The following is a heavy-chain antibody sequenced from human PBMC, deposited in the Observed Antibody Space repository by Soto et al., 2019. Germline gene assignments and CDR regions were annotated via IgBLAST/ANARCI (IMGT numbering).Heavy chain of an antibody. CDR2: XSYXXTXX. CDR1: GFTFSNYG. Sequence: GGSLRLSCAASGFTFSNYGIHWVRQAPGKGLEWVAVXSYXXTXXXXXDXXXGRFTVSRDTSRNTLYLQMNSLRGEDTAVYYCAREPWGFSGTWYDSWGQGTVDTASS. J-gene: IGHJ5*01. D-gene: IGHD7-27*01. CDR3: AREPWGFSGTWYDS. V-gene: IGHV3-30*03.